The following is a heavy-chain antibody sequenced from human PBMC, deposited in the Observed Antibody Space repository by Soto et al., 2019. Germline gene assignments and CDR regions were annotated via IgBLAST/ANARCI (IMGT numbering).Heavy chain of an antibody. V-gene: IGHV1-2*04. CDR2: INPNSGGT. CDR1: GYTFTGYY. D-gene: IGHD6-13*01. Sequence: QVQLVQSGAEVKKPGASVKVSCKASGYTFTGYYMHWVRQAPGQGLEWMGWINPNSGGTNYAQKFQGWVTMTRDTSISPAYMELSRLRSDDTAVYYCARAYSGAAAGRFDYWGQGTLVTVSS. CDR3: ARAYSGAAAGRFDY. J-gene: IGHJ4*02.